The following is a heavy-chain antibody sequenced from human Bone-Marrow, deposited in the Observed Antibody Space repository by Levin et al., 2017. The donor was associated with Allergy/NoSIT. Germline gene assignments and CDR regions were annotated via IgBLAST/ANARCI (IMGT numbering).Heavy chain of an antibody. J-gene: IGHJ4*02. V-gene: IGHV3-53*01. CDR1: GFTVSTNY. D-gene: IGHD2-15*01. Sequence: GESLKISCVVSGFTVSTNYINWVRQAPGKGLEWVSIMYGDGNTYYADSVKGRFTISRDISRNTLSLQMNSLRAEDTAIYYCATSRVVNVAEFWGQGTLVTVSS. CDR2: MYGDGNT. CDR3: ATSRVVNVAEF.